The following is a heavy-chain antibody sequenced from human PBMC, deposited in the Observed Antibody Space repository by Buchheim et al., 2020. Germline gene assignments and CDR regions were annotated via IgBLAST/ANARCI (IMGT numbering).Heavy chain of an antibody. CDR3: ARDCGLNPIAAADLPDY. D-gene: IGHD6-13*01. V-gene: IGHV3-30-3*01. Sequence: QVQLVESGGGVVQPGRSLRLSCAASGFTFSSYAMHWVRQAPGKGLEWVAVISYDGSNKYYADSVKGRFTISRDNSKNTLYLQMNSLRAEDTAVYYCARDCGLNPIAAADLPDYWGQGTL. CDR2: ISYDGSNK. J-gene: IGHJ4*02. CDR1: GFTFSSYA.